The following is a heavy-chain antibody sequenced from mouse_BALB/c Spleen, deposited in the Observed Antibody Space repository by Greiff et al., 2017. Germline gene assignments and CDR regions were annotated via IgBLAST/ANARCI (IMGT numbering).Heavy chain of an antibody. J-gene: IGHJ1*01. CDR3: ARDPDYYGSSYFDV. Sequence: EVQLVESGGGLVQPGGSRKLSCAASGFTFSDYGMAWVRQAPGKGPEWVAFISNLAYSIYYADTVTGRFTISRENAKNTLYLEMSSLRSEDTAMYYCARDPDYYGSSYFDVWGAGTTVTVSS. V-gene: IGHV5-15*02. CDR2: ISNLAYSI. CDR1: GFTFSDYG. D-gene: IGHD1-1*01.